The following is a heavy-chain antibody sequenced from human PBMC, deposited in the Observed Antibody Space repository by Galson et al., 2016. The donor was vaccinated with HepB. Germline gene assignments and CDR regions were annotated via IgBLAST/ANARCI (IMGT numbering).Heavy chain of an antibody. D-gene: IGHD3-10*01. CDR1: GFRFSSYA. J-gene: IGHJ6*02. CDR2: ISGSGGRT. CDR3: AKDGYFASGSALYGMDV. V-gene: IGHV3-23*01. Sequence: SLRLSCAASGFRFSSYAVSWVRQAPGKGLEWVSGISGSGGRTYYADSVKGRFPLSRDNSKNTVYLQMNSLGVEDTALYYCAKDGYFASGSALYGMDVWGQGTTVTVS.